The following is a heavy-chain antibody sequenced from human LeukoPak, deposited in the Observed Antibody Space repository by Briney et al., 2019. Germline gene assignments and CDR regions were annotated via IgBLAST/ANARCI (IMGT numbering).Heavy chain of an antibody. CDR2: IIPILGIA. J-gene: IGHJ4*02. CDR1: GGTFSSYA. CDR3: ARDEVVVAATPFDY. Sequence: ASVKVSCKASGGTFSSYAISWVRQAPGQGLEWTGRIIPILGIANYAQKFQGRVTITADISTSTAYMELSSLRSEDTAVYYCARDEVVVAATPFDYWGQGTLVTVSS. V-gene: IGHV1-69*04. D-gene: IGHD2-15*01.